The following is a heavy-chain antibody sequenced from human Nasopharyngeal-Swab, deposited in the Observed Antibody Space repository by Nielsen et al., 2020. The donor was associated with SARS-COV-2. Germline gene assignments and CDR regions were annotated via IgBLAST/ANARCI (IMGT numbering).Heavy chain of an antibody. J-gene: IGHJ5*02. CDR3: ARQYYYGSGSYYNPNWFDP. Sequence: SVKVSCKASGGTFSSYAISWVRQAPGQGLEWMGGIIPIFGTANYAQKFQGRVTITADESTSTAYMELSSLRSEGTAVYYCARQYYYGSGSYYNPNWFDPWGQGTLVTVSS. CDR1: GGTFSSYA. CDR2: IIPIFGTA. D-gene: IGHD3-10*01. V-gene: IGHV1-69*13.